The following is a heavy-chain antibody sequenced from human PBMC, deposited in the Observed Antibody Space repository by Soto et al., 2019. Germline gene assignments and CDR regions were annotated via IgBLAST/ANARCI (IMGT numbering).Heavy chain of an antibody. D-gene: IGHD3-10*01. CDR2: IYYSGST. CDR3: ARSAAITMVRGTRYMDV. Sequence: QVQLQESGPGLVKPSQTLSLTCTVSGGSISSGGYYWRWIRQHPGKGLEWIGYIYYSGSTYYNPYLKSRVTISVDTSKNQFSLKLSSVTAADTAVYYCARSAAITMVRGTRYMDVWGKGTTVTVSS. V-gene: IGHV4-31*03. CDR1: GGSISSGGYY. J-gene: IGHJ6*03.